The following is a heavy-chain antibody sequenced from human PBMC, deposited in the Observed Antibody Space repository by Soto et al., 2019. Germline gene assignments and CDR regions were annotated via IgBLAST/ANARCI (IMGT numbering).Heavy chain of an antibody. CDR2: ISRSSSTI. CDR1: GFTFSSNS. J-gene: IGHJ5*02. D-gene: IGHD3-3*01. CDR3: ARVIWSGHLTSDL. V-gene: IGHV3-48*02. Sequence: EVQVVESGGGLVQPGGSLRLSCAASGFTFSSNSMNWVRQAPGKGLEWISYISRSSSTIYADSVKGRFTISRDNAKNSLYPQMNSLRDEDTAVYYCARVIWSGHLTSDLWGQGTLVTVSS.